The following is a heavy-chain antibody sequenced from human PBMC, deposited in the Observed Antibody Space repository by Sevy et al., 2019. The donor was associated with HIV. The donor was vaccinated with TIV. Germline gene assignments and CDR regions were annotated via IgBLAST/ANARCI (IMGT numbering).Heavy chain of an antibody. V-gene: IGHV3-21*01. Sequence: GGSLRLSCAASGFTFSSYRINWVRQAPGKGLEWVSSISGLSNYIFYSDSVKGRFTISPDNAKNSVYLQMNSLRAEDKAVYFCAKALINWDGLDVWGQGTTVTVSS. J-gene: IGHJ6*02. CDR2: ISGLSNYI. CDR3: AKALINWDGLDV. CDR1: GFTFSSYR. D-gene: IGHD7-27*01.